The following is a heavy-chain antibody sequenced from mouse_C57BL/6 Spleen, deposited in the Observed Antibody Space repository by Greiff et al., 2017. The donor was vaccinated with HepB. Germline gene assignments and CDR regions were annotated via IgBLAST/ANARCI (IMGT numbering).Heavy chain of an antibody. CDR2: IYPSDSET. CDR3: ARSAYYDYDEIAY. V-gene: IGHV1-61*01. CDR1: GYTFTSYW. Sequence: QVQLKQPGAELVRPGSSVKLSCKASGYTFTSYWMDWVKQRPGQGLEWIGNIYPSDSETHYNQKFKDKATLTVDKSSSTAYMQLSSLTSEDSAVYYCARSAYYDYDEIAYWGQGTLVTVSA. D-gene: IGHD2-4*01. J-gene: IGHJ3*01.